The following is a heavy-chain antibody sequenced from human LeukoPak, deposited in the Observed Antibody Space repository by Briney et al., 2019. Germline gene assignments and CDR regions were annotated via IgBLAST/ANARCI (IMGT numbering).Heavy chain of an antibody. CDR3: ATDSPGFWSGYSFDY. CDR2: FDPEDGET. V-gene: IGHV1-24*01. CDR1: GYTLTELS. J-gene: IGHJ4*02. D-gene: IGHD3-3*01. Sequence: ASVKVSCKVSGYTLTELSMHWVRQAPGKGLEWMGGFDPEDGETIYAQKFQGRVTMTEDTSTDTAYMEPSSLRSEDTAVYYCATDSPGFWSGYSFDYWGQGTLVTVSS.